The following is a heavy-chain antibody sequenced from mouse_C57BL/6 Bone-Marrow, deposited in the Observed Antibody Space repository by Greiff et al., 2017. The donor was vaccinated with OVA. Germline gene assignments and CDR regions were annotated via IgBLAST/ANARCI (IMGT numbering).Heavy chain of an antibody. J-gene: IGHJ3*01. V-gene: IGHV14-1*01. CDR2: IDPEDGDT. CDR1: GFNIKDYY. Sequence: EVQLQQSGAELVRPGASVKLSCTASGFNIKDYYMHWVKQRPEQGLEWIGRIDPEDGDTEYAPKFQGKATMTADTSSNTAYLQLSGLTSEDTAVYYCTHYYGTSFAYWGQGTLVTVSA. D-gene: IGHD1-1*01. CDR3: THYYGTSFAY.